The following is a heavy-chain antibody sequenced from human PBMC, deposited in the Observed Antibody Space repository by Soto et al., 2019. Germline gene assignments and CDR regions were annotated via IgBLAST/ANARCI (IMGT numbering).Heavy chain of an antibody. V-gene: IGHV4-30-4*01. CDR2: IYYSGST. CDR1: GGSISSGDYY. J-gene: IGHJ5*02. Sequence: SETLSLTCTVSGGSISSGDYYWSWIRQPPGKGLEWIGYIYYSGSTYYNPSLKSRVTISVDTSKNQFSLKLSSVTAAVTAVYYCARETYIVVVPAAHNWFDPWGQGTLVTVSS. CDR3: ARETYIVVVPAAHNWFDP. D-gene: IGHD2-2*01.